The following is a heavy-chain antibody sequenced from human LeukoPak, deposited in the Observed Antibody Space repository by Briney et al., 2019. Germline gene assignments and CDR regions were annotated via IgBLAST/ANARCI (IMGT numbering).Heavy chain of an antibody. V-gene: IGHV4-59*11. D-gene: IGHD3-22*01. CDR2: IYYSEST. CDR1: GGSIRSHY. Sequence: SETLSLTCTVSGGSIRSHYWSWIRQPPGKGLEWIGYIYYSESTNYNPSLKSRVTISVDTSKNQFSLKLSSVTAADTAVYYCARDRGDYDSSGYYGYFDYWGQGALVTVSS. J-gene: IGHJ4*02. CDR3: ARDRGDYDSSGYYGYFDY.